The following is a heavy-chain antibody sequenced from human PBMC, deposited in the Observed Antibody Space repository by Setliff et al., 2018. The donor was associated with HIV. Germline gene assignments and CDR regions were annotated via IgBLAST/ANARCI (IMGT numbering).Heavy chain of an antibody. V-gene: IGHV4-61*02. CDR2: IYTSGST. CDR3: ARDGETTVMGDAFDI. Sequence: PSETLSLTCTVSGGSISSGSYYWSWIRQPAGKGLEWIGRIYTSGSTNYNPSLKRRVTISVDTSKNQFSLRLSSVTAADTAVYYCARDGETTVMGDAFDIWGQGTMVTVSS. D-gene: IGHD4-4*01. CDR1: GGSISSGSYY. J-gene: IGHJ3*02.